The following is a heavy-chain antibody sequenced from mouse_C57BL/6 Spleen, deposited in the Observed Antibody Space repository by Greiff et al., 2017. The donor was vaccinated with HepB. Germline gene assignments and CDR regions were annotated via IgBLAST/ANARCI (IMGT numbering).Heavy chain of an antibody. CDR2: INPNNGGT. D-gene: IGHD2-5*01. CDR3: ARSRSNYVNWFAY. J-gene: IGHJ3*01. Sequence: EVQLQQSGPELVKPGASVKISCKASGYTFTDYYMNWVKQSHGKSLEWIGDINPNNGGTSYNQKFKGKATLTVDKSSSTAYMELRSLTSEDSAVYYCARSRSNYVNWFAYWGQGTLVTVSA. V-gene: IGHV1-26*01. CDR1: GYTFTDYY.